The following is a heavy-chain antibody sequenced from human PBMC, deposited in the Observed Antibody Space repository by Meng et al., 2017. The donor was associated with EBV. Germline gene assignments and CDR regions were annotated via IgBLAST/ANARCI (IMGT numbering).Heavy chain of an antibody. V-gene: IGHV3-15*01. CDR3: TTDEGGSRF. CDR2: IRSQVDGRTA. D-gene: IGHD1-26*01. CDR1: EFTFTSAW. J-gene: IGHJ4*02. Sequence: EVQLVGSGGGFVKPGESLKPAGAASEFTFTSAWMNWVRQAPGKGLEWVGRIRSQVDGRTADYSAPVKGRFTISRDDSKHTLYLQMNSLKIEDSAVYYCTTDEGGSRFWGQGTLVTVSS.